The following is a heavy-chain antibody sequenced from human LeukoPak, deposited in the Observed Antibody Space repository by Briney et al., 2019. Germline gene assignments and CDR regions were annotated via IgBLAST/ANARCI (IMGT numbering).Heavy chain of an antibody. Sequence: ASVKVSCKASGYTFTGYYMHWVRQAPGQGLEWMGWINPNSGGTNYAQKFQGRVTMTRDTSISTAYMELSRLRSDDTAVYYCAREHKLGTSNYYYYYMDVWGKGTTATVSS. D-gene: IGHD1-7*01. J-gene: IGHJ6*03. CDR1: GYTFTGYY. CDR2: INPNSGGT. CDR3: AREHKLGTSNYYYYYMDV. V-gene: IGHV1-2*02.